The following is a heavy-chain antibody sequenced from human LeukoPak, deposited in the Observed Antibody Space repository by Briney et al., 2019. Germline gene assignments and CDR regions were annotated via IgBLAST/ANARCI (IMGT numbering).Heavy chain of an antibody. J-gene: IGHJ4*02. V-gene: IGHV3-7*01. CDR1: GFTFSSYW. Sequence: GGSLRLSCATSGFTFSSYWMSWVRQAPGKGLEWVADIKEDGSEKYYVDSVKGRFTISRDNAKNSLYLQMNSLRAEDTAVYYCALNPDYYGSGSFNYWGQGTLVTVSS. CDR3: ALNPDYYGSGSFNY. CDR2: IKEDGSEK. D-gene: IGHD3-10*01.